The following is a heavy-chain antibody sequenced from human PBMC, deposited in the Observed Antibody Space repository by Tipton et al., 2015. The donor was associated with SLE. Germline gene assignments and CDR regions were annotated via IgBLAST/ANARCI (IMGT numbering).Heavy chain of an antibody. CDR3: ARVSCRDGRCYNLFES. Sequence: TLSLTCAVSGASMNTSNWWGWVRQSPEKGLEWIGQISTYADTHTNPSLRSRLSISLDKSNHRFSLTLTSVSAADTAVYYCARVSCRDGRCYNLFESWGQGILVIVSS. D-gene: IGHD2-15*01. V-gene: IGHV4-4*02. CDR2: ISTYADT. CDR1: GASMNTSNW. J-gene: IGHJ4*02.